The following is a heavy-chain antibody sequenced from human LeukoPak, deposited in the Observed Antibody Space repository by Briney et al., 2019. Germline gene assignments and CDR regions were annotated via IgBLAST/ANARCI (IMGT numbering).Heavy chain of an antibody. V-gene: IGHV1-69*05. Sequence: SVKVSCKATGGTFSSYAISWVRQAPGQGLEWMGGIIPIFGTANYAQKFQGRVTITTDESTSTAYMELSSLRSEDTAVYYCARGSSETYYYDSSGTGGFDPWGQGTLVTVSS. CDR2: IIPIFGTA. D-gene: IGHD3-22*01. CDR3: ARGSSETYYYDSSGTGGFDP. CDR1: GGTFSSYA. J-gene: IGHJ5*02.